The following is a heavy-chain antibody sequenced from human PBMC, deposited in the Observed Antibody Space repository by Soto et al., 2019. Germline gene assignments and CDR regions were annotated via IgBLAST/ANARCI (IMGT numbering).Heavy chain of an antibody. D-gene: IGHD2-21*01. Sequence: QVQLQESGPGLVKPSETLSLTCTVAGGSLTDHYWNWFRQSPGKGLHWIGYVYYSGGTNYNPSLKSRVTISVDTSKNQFSLNLRSVTAADTAVYYCAIGNDWKSSTFDIWGQGTMVSVSS. J-gene: IGHJ3*02. V-gene: IGHV4-59*11. CDR3: AIGNDWKSSTFDI. CDR1: GGSLTDHY. CDR2: VYYSGGT.